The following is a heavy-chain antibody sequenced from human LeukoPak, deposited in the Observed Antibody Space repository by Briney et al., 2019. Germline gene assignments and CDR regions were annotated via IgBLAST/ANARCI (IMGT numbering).Heavy chain of an antibody. D-gene: IGHD2-2*01. CDR2: IYYSGST. Sequence: SETLSLTCTVSGDSITGFYWNWIRQPPGKGLEWIGYIYYSGSTNYNPSLKSRVTISVDTSKNQFSLKLSSVTAADTAVYYCARRYCSSTSCYYFDYWGQGTLVTVSS. CDR1: GDSITGFY. CDR3: ARRYCSSTSCYYFDY. J-gene: IGHJ4*02. V-gene: IGHV4-59*08.